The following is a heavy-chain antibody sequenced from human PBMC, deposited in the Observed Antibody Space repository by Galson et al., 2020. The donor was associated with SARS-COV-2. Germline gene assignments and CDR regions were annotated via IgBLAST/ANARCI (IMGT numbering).Heavy chain of an antibody. D-gene: IGHD2-2*01. CDR2: ISSSGSTI. CDR1: GFTFSSYE. Sequence: GGSLKISCAASGFTFSSYEMNWVRQAPGKGLEWVSYISSSGSTIYYADSVKGRFTISRDNAKNSLYLQMNSLRAEDTAVYYCARGRDCSSTSCYDEYYYGMDVWGQGTTVTVSS. J-gene: IGHJ6*02. V-gene: IGHV3-48*03. CDR3: ARGRDCSSTSCYDEYYYGMDV.